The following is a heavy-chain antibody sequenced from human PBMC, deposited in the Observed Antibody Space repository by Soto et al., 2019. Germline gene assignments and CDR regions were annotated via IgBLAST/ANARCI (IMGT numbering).Heavy chain of an antibody. CDR3: AREEGGYYYYGMDV. CDR2: INAGNGNT. J-gene: IGHJ6*02. Sequence: ASVKVSCKASGYTFTSYAMHWVRQAPGQRLEWMGWINAGNGNTKYSQKFQGRVTITRDTSASTAYMELSSLGSGDTAVYYCAREEGGYYYYGMDVWGQGTTVTVSS. V-gene: IGHV1-3*01. CDR1: GYTFTSYA. D-gene: IGHD1-26*01.